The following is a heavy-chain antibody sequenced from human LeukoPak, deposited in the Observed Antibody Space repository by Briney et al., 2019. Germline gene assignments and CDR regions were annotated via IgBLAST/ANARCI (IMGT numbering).Heavy chain of an antibody. V-gene: IGHV4-4*07. Sequence: PSETLSLTCTVSGGTISSYYWSWLRQPAGKGLEWIGRIYISGSTSYNPSLKSRVTMSVDTSENQFSLKLSSVTAADTAVYYCAREFGPDDAFDIWGQGTMVTVSS. CDR3: AREFGPDDAFDI. J-gene: IGHJ3*02. D-gene: IGHD1-14*01. CDR1: GGTISSYY. CDR2: IYISGST.